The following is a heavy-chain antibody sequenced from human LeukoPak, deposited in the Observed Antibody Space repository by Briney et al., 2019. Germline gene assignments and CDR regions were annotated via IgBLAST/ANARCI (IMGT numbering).Heavy chain of an antibody. V-gene: IGHV1-69*05. CDR2: VIPIFGTA. CDR3: ARRGIAAAGNDY. J-gene: IGHJ4*02. Sequence: SVKVSCKASGGTFSSYAISWVRQAPGQGLEWMGGVIPIFGTANYAQKFQGRVTITTDESTSTAYMELSSLRFEDTAVYYCARRGIAAAGNDYWGQGTLVTVSS. D-gene: IGHD6-13*01. CDR1: GGTFSSYA.